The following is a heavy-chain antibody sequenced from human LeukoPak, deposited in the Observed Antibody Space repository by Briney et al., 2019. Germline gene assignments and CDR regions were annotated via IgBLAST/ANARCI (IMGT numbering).Heavy chain of an antibody. J-gene: IGHJ6*02. V-gene: IGHV1-69*04. CDR3: ARDLVTRGGDYYYYGMDV. CDR2: IIPILGIA. CDR1: GGTFSSYA. Sequence: GASVKVSCKASGGTFSSYAISWVRQAPGQGLEWMGRIIPILGIANHAQKFQGRVTITADKSTSTAYMELSGLRSEDTAVYYCARDLVTRGGDYYYYGMDVWGQGTTVTVSS. D-gene: IGHD2-21*01.